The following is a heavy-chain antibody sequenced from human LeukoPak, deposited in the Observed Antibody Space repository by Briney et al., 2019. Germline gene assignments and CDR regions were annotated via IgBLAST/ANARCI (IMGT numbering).Heavy chain of an antibody. D-gene: IGHD4-17*01. V-gene: IGHV5-51*01. Sequence: GESLKFSCKGSGYSFTSYWSGWVRQMPGKGLEWMGIIYPGDSDTRYSPSFQGQVTISADESISTAYLQWSSLKASDTAMHYCARREAGRGDYEYWGQGTPVTVSS. CDR2: IYPGDSDT. J-gene: IGHJ4*02. CDR3: ARREAGRGDYEY. CDR1: GYSFTSYW.